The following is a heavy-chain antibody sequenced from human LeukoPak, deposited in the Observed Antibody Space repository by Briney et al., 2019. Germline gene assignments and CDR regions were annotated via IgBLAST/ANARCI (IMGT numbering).Heavy chain of an antibody. CDR3: AKETAPDFILTTVDY. V-gene: IGHV3-23*01. CDR1: GFTFSSYA. J-gene: IGHJ4*02. CDR2: IGVNNGRT. Sequence: GVSLRLSCSASGFTFSSYAMSWVRQAPGKGLEWVSAIGVNNGRTYYADSVKGRFTISRDDPRNTLYLQMNSLRAEDTAVYYCAKETAPDFILTTVDYWGQGALVTVSS. D-gene: IGHD1-1*01.